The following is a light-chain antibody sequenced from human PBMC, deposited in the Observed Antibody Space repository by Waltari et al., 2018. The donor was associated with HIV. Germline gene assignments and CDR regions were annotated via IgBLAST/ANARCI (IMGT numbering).Light chain of an antibody. J-gene: IGLJ2*01. CDR1: SLRSYY. CDR2: GKN. Sequence: SSELTQDPTVSVALGQTVRITCQGDSLRSYYASWYQQKPGQAPLTVIYGKNNRPSGIPDRFSGSSSGNTASLTITGAQAEDEADYYCNSRDSTSNHVVFGGGTKLTVL. V-gene: IGLV3-19*01. CDR3: NSRDSTSNHVV.